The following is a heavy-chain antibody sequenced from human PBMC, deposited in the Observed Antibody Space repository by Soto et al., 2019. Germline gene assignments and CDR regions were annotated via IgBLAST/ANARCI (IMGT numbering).Heavy chain of an antibody. J-gene: IGHJ4*02. D-gene: IGHD6-6*01. CDR3: ARSIAAPSSHIDH. CDR2: VYYTGST. CDR1: GGSMSGYY. Sequence: KTSETLSLTCLVSGGSMSGYYWSWIRQAPGKGLEWIGYVYYTGSTNYNPSLQSRVTISVDTSNKQFSLSLRLVTAADTAVYFCARSIAAPSSHIDHWGQGIRVTVSS. V-gene: IGHV4-59*01.